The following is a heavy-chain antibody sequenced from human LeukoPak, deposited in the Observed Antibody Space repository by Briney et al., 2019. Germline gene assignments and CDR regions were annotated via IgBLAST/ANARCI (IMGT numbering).Heavy chain of an antibody. J-gene: IGHJ4*02. CDR1: GFTFSSYG. CDR3: ARSGYCSGGSCYSDHDFDY. V-gene: IGHV3-48*04. Sequence: GGSLRLSCAASGFTFSSYGMHWVRQAPGKGLEWVSYISSSGSSRYYADSVKGRFTISRDNAKNSLYLQMNSLRAEGTAVYYCARSGYCSGGSCYSDHDFDYWGQGTLVTVSS. D-gene: IGHD2-15*01. CDR2: ISSSGSSR.